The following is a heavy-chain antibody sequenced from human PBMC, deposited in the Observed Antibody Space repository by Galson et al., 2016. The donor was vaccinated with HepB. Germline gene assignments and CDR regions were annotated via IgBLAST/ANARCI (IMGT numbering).Heavy chain of an antibody. D-gene: IGHD3-22*01. CDR1: GFPFSAYG. V-gene: IGHV3-30*03. CDR2: ISYDASSL. J-gene: IGHJ5*02. CDR3: VVSVYYR. Sequence: SLRLSCAASGFPFSAYGMSWVRQAPGKGLAWVSDISYDASSLHYADSVKGRFTVSRDNSGHTLYLQMNSLIPEDTAVYYCVVSVYYRWGRGTLVTVSS.